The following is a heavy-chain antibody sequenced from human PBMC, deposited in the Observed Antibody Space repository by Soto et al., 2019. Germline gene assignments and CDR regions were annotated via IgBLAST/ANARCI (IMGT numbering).Heavy chain of an antibody. CDR3: VKDGSSGWPYYYGLDV. V-gene: IGHV3-30*18. J-gene: IGHJ6*02. CDR1: GFTFSSNG. D-gene: IGHD6-19*01. Sequence: QVQLVESGGGLVKPGRSLSLSFAASGFTFSSNGMHGVRQAPGKGLEWVAVISYDGSNKYYADSVKGRFTISRDNSKNTLYLQMSSLRAEDTAVYYCVKDGSSGWPYYYGLDVWGQGTMVIVSS. CDR2: ISYDGSNK.